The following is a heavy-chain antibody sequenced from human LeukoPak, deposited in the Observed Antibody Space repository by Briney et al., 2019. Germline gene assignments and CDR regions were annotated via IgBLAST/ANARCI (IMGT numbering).Heavy chain of an antibody. D-gene: IGHD4-17*01. CDR2: IYYSGST. Sequence: SETLSLTCTVSGGSISSSSYYWGWIRQPPGKGLEWIGSIYYSGSTYYNPSLKSRVTISVDTSKNQFSLKLSSVTAADTAVYYCARDLTVTTGLSWFDPWGQGTLVTVSS. CDR1: GGSISSSSYY. J-gene: IGHJ5*02. CDR3: ARDLTVTTGLSWFDP. V-gene: IGHV4-39*07.